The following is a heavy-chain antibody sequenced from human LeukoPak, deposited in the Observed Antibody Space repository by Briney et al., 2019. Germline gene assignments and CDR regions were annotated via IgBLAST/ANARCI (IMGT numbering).Heavy chain of an antibody. Sequence: GGSLRLSCAASGFTFSSYAMSWVRQAPGKGLEWVSAISGSGGSTYYADSVKGRFTISRDNSKNTLYLQMNSLRAEDTAVYYCAKTESYYDSSGYRTDGAFDIWGQGTMVTVSS. V-gene: IGHV3-23*01. CDR3: AKTESYYDSSGYRTDGAFDI. CDR1: GFTFSSYA. D-gene: IGHD3-22*01. J-gene: IGHJ3*02. CDR2: ISGSGGST.